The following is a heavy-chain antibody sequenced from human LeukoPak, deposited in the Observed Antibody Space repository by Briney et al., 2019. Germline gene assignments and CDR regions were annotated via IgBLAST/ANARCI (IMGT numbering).Heavy chain of an antibody. CDR1: GDSVSSNSAA. D-gene: IGHD4-23*01. J-gene: IGHJ4*02. CDR2: TYYRSKWYN. V-gene: IGHV6-1*01. CDR3: ARGTVVTYYFDY. Sequence: SQTLSLTCALSGDSVSSNSAAWNWIRQSPSRGLEWLGRTYYRSKWYNDYAVSVKSRITINPDTSKNQYSLQLNSVTPEDTAVYYCARGTVVTYYFDYWGQGTLVTVSS.